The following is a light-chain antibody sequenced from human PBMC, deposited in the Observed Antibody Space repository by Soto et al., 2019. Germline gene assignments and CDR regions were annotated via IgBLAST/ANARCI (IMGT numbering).Light chain of an antibody. Sequence: IVLTQSPGTLSSSPGERASLSCRASQTIASNFIAWYQQRPGQAPPLLIYNAASRATGVPARFSGSGSGTDFSLTITRVEPDDVAVYYCQQYARSPRTFGQGTKLEMK. CDR1: QTIASNF. J-gene: IGKJ1*01. CDR3: QQYARSPRT. CDR2: NAA. V-gene: IGKV3-20*01.